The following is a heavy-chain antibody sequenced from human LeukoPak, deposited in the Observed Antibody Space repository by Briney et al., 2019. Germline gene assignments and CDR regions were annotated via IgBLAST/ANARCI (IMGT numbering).Heavy chain of an antibody. J-gene: IGHJ6*03. V-gene: IGHV1-8*02. Sequence: ASVKVSCKASGGTFSSYDINWVRQATGQGLEWMGWMNPNSGNTGYAQKFQGRVTMTRNTSISTAYMELSSLRSEDTAVYYCARGSSGYRSYYYYYYMDVWGKGTTVTVSS. D-gene: IGHD3-22*01. CDR3: ARGSSGYRSYYYYYYMDV. CDR2: MNPNSGNT. CDR1: GGTFSSYD.